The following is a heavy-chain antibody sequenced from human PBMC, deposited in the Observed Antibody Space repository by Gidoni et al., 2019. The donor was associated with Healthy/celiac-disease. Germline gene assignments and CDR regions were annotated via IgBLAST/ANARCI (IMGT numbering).Heavy chain of an antibody. CDR1: GGSFSGYY. CDR3: ARLALDYDILTGYYFRQNEYFQH. J-gene: IGHJ1*01. CDR2: INHSGST. Sequence: QVQLQQWGAGLLKPSETLSLTCAVYGGSFSGYYWSWIRQPPGKGLEWIGEINHSGSTNYNPSLKSRVTISVDTSKNQFSLKLSSVTAADTAVYYCARLALDYDILTGYYFRQNEYFQHWGQGTLVTVSS. V-gene: IGHV4-34*01. D-gene: IGHD3-9*01.